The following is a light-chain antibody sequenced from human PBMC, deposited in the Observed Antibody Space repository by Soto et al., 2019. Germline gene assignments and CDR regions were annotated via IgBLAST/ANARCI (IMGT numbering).Light chain of an antibody. J-gene: IGKJ4*01. CDR2: DAS. CDR3: QQRSNWPPALS. Sequence: EVVLTQSQATLSLSPGDSATLSCRASQSVNNFLAWYQQKPGQTPRLLIYDASKRATGIPGRFSGSGSGTDFTLTISSLEPEDFAVYYCQQRSNWPPALSFGGGTKVDIK. V-gene: IGKV3-11*01. CDR1: QSVNNF.